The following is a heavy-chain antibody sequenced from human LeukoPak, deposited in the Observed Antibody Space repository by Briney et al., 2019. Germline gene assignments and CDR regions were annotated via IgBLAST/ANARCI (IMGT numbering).Heavy chain of an antibody. D-gene: IGHD3-3*01. CDR1: GGSISTYY. Sequence: SETLSLTCTVAGGSISTYYWSWIRQPPGKGLEWIAYIYHSGSINYNPSLKSRVTISIDTSKNQFSLTLNSVTAADTAVYYCARAILSGYPDSWGQGTLVIVFS. CDR2: IYHSGSI. V-gene: IGHV4-59*01. J-gene: IGHJ4*02. CDR3: ARAILSGYPDS.